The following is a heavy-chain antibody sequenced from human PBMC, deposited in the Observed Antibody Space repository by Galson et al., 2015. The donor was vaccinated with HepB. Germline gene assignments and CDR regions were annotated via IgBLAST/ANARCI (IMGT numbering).Heavy chain of an antibody. CDR3: AREEIIAAGTGAFDI. J-gene: IGHJ3*02. CDR1: GFAFSDYF. V-gene: IGHV3-11*01. D-gene: IGHD6-13*01. Sequence: SLRLSCAASGFAFSDYFVSWIRQAPGKGLEWISCISSSGASIYYADSVKGRFTISRDNAKNSLDLQMTSLRAEDTAVYYCAREEIIAAGTGAFDIWGQGTRVTVSS. CDR2: ISSSGASI.